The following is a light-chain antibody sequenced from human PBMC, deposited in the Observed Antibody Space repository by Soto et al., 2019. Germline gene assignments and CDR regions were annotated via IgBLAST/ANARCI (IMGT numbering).Light chain of an antibody. CDR3: SSYTSSSTL. Sequence: QSVLTQSASVSGSPGQSITIPCTGTSSDVGGYNFVSWYQQHPGKAPKLIIYEVSNRPSGVSNRFSGSKSGNTASLTISGLQAEDEADYYCSSYTSSSTLFGTGTKATVL. J-gene: IGLJ1*01. CDR2: EVS. CDR1: SSDVGGYNF. V-gene: IGLV2-14*01.